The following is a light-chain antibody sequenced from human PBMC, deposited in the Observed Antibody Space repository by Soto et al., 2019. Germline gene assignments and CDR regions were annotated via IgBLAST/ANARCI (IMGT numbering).Light chain of an antibody. CDR3: SSYTTSNTRQIV. J-gene: IGLJ1*01. Sequence: PVLTQPASVSESPGQSITISCTGTSSDVGGYNYVSWYQHHPGKAPKLMIFDVSNRPSGVSNRFSGSKSGNTASLTISGLQPEDEADYYCSSYTTSNTRQIVFGTGTKLTVL. CDR2: DVS. V-gene: IGLV2-14*03. CDR1: SSDVGGYNY.